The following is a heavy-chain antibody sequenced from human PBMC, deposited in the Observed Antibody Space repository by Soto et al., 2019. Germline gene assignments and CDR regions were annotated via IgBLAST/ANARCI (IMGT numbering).Heavy chain of an antibody. CDR1: GFTFSSYS. Sequence: PGGSLRLSCAASGFTFSSYSMNWVRQAPGKGLEWVSSISSSSSYIYYADSVKGRFTISRDNAKNSLYLQMNSLRAEDTAVYYCASLEQQLVLPVVDYWGQGTLVTVSS. CDR3: ASLEQQLVLPVVDY. V-gene: IGHV3-21*01. J-gene: IGHJ4*02. D-gene: IGHD6-13*01. CDR2: ISSSSSYI.